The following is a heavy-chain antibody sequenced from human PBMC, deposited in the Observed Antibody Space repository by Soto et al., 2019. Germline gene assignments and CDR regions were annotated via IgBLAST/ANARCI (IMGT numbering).Heavy chain of an antibody. CDR2: IIPICGTA. D-gene: IGHD3-22*01. V-gene: IGHV1-69*13. Sequence: GASVKISCKAPGATFSSYAISWVRQAPGQGLEWMGGIIPICGTANYAQKFQGGVTITAAESTSTAYMELSSLRSEDTAVYYCARFRGNYYDSSGYAPLDYWGEGTVVSV. CDR3: ARFRGNYYDSSGYAPLDY. CDR1: GATFSSYA. J-gene: IGHJ4*02.